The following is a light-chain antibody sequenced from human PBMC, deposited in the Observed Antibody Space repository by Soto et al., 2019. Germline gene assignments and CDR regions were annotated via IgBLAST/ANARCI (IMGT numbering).Light chain of an antibody. CDR3: QQYGSSPP. Sequence: EIVLTQSPSTLCLSPGERATLSCRASQSVSRNLAWYQQKPGQTPRLLIYGASSRATGIPDRFSGSGSGTDFTLTISRLEPEDFAVYYCQQYGSSPPFGGGTKVDIK. V-gene: IGKV3-20*01. CDR2: GAS. J-gene: IGKJ4*01. CDR1: QSVSRN.